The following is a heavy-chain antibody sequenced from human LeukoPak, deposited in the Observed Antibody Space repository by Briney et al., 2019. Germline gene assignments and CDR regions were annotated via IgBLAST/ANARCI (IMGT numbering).Heavy chain of an antibody. V-gene: IGHV3-74*01. CDR3: ARGDAYALNY. J-gene: IGHJ4*02. CDR1: GFSFRSYW. D-gene: IGHD2-2*01. CDR2: INNDGSTT. Sequence: GGYLRLSCGASGFSFRSYWMHWVRQAPGKGLVWVSRINNDGSTTADADSVKGRFTITRDNAKNTLYLQMNSLRAEDTAVYYCARGDAYALNYWGQGTLVTVSS.